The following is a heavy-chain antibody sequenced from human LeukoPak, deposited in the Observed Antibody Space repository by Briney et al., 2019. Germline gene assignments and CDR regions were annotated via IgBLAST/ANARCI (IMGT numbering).Heavy chain of an antibody. CDR3: AKDSSSSYKYFGMDV. CDR2: ISYDGSNK. J-gene: IGHJ6*02. D-gene: IGHD2-2*01. V-gene: IGHV3-30*18. CDR1: GFTFSSYD. Sequence: PGGSLRLSCAVSGFTFSSYDMHWVRQAPGKGLEWVAVISYDGSNKYYADSVKGRFTIARDNSKNTLYLQMNSLRVDDTAVYYCAKDSSSSYKYFGMDVWGQGTTVTVSS.